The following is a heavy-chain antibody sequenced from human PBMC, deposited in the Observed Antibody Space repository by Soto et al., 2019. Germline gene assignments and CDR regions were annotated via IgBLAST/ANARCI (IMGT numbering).Heavy chain of an antibody. D-gene: IGHD6-6*01. Sequence: GASVKVSCKASGYTFITYGISWVRQAPGQGLEWMGWISSYNGNTNYAQKLQGRVTMTTDTSTTTDYMELRSLRYDDTAVNNCTRDRPTSSIRARDYYYAMDVWGQGTTVTVSS. V-gene: IGHV1-18*01. CDR2: ISSYNGNT. CDR1: GYTFITYG. J-gene: IGHJ6*02. CDR3: TRDRPTSSIRARDYYYAMDV.